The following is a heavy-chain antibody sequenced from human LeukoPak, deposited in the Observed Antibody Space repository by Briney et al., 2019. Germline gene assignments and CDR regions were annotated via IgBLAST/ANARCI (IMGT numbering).Heavy chain of an antibody. J-gene: IGHJ5*02. D-gene: IGHD2-2*02. CDR3: ARVAVPAAIREGDNWFDP. V-gene: IGHV1-18*01. CDR1: GYTFTRYG. CDR2: INAYKSNK. Sequence: ATVNVSCKASGYTFTRYGISWVRQAPGQGREWMGWINAYKSNKNYSQTLKGRVTMTTGTSTRAAYMEMRSLRADDTAVYYCARVAVPAAIREGDNWFDPWGQGTLVTVSS.